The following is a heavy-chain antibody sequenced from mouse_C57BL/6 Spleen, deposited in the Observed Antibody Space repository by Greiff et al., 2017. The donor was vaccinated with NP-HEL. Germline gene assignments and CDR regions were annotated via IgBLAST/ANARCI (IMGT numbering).Heavy chain of an antibody. Sequence: EVQLQQSGTVLARPGASVKMSCKTSGYTFTSYWMHWVKQRPGQGLGWIGAIYPGNSDTSYNQKFKGKAKLTAVTSASTAYMELSSLTNEDSAVYYCTSPYDYDGGFAYWGQGTLVTVSA. CDR3: TSPYDYDGGFAY. CDR2: IYPGNSDT. CDR1: GYTFTSYW. V-gene: IGHV1-5*01. D-gene: IGHD2-4*01. J-gene: IGHJ3*01.